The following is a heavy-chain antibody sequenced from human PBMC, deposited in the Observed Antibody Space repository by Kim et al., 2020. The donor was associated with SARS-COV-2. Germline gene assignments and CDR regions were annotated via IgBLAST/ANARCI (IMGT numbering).Heavy chain of an antibody. CDR3: AGWSYYGMDF. D-gene: IGHD6-19*01. CDR1: GFTFDDYA. V-gene: IGHV3-9*01. Sequence: SLRLCCAASGFTFDDYAMEWVRQAPGKGLEWVAGITWNSGSIGYADSVKGRFAISRDNAKNSLYLQMNSLRTEDTALYYCAGWSYYGMDFWGQGTTVTAPS. J-gene: IGHJ6*02. CDR2: ITWNSGSI.